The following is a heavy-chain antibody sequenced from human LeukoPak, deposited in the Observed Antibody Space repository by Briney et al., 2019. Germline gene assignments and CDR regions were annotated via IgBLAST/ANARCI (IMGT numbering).Heavy chain of an antibody. CDR3: ARENDYGDY. CDR2: ISNSGSTI. J-gene: IGHJ4*02. Sequence: AGGSLRLSCAASGFTFSSYEMNWVRQAPGKGLEWVSYISNSGSTIYYADSVKGRFTISRDNAKNSLYLQMNSLRAEDTAVYYCARENDYGDYWGQGTLVTVSS. V-gene: IGHV3-48*03. CDR1: GFTFSSYE.